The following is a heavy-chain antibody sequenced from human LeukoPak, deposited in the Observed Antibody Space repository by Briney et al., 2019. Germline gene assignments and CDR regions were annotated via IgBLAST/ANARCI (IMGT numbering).Heavy chain of an antibody. CDR2: ISGSGGST. D-gene: IGHD3-22*01. Sequence: GGSLRLSCAASGFTFSSYAMSWVRQAPGKGLKWVSAISGSGGSTYYADSVKGRFTISRDNSKNTLYLQMNSLRAEDTAVYYCAKGLEAVVVILFDYWGQGTLVTVSS. CDR1: GFTFSSYA. V-gene: IGHV3-23*01. J-gene: IGHJ4*02. CDR3: AKGLEAVVVILFDY.